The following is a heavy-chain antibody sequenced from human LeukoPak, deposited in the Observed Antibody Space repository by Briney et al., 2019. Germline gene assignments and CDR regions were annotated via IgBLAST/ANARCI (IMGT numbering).Heavy chain of an antibody. Sequence: PGGSLRLSCAASGFTVSSNYMSRVRQAPGKGLEWVSVIYSGGSTYYADSVKGRFTISRDNSKNTLYLQMNSLRAEDTAVYYCARTAAGMEADYWGQGTLVTVSS. V-gene: IGHV3-66*01. J-gene: IGHJ4*02. CDR2: IYSGGST. CDR1: GFTVSSNY. D-gene: IGHD6-13*01. CDR3: ARTAAGMEADY.